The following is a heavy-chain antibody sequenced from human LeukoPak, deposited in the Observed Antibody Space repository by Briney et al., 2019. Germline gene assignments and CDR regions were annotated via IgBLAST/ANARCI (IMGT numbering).Heavy chain of an antibody. CDR2: ISAYNGNT. CDR3: AKDAGVVGGDYFDY. Sequence: GASVKVSCKASGYTFTSYGISWVRQAPGQGLEWMGWISAYNGNTNYAQKLQGRVTMTTDTSTSTAYMELRSLRSEDTAVYYCAKDAGVVGGDYFDYWGQGTLVTVSS. CDR1: GYTFTSYG. J-gene: IGHJ4*02. V-gene: IGHV1-18*01. D-gene: IGHD3-3*01.